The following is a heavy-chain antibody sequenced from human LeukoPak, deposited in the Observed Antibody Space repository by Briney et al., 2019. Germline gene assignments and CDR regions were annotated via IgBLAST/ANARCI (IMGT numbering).Heavy chain of an antibody. CDR3: ARDLGMATVDY. Sequence: ASVKVSCKASGGTFSSYAISWVRQAPGQGLEWMGIINPSGGSTSYAQKFQGRVTMTRDTSTSTVYMELSSLRSEDTAVYYCARDLGMATVDYWGQGTLVTVSS. CDR2: INPSGGST. V-gene: IGHV1-46*01. J-gene: IGHJ4*02. D-gene: IGHD5-24*01. CDR1: GGTFSSYA.